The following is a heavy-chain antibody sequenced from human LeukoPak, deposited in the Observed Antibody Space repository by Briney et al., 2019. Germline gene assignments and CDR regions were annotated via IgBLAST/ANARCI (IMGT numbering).Heavy chain of an antibody. CDR1: GGSISSSSYY. J-gene: IGHJ4*02. V-gene: IGHV4-39*01. Sequence: NPSETLCLTCTVSGGSISSSSYYWGWIRQPPGKGLEWIGSIYYSGSTYYNPSLKSRVTISVDTSKNQLSLKLSSVTAADTAVYYCARLDLIAAAAIYWGQGTLVTVSS. D-gene: IGHD6-13*01. CDR3: ARLDLIAAAAIY. CDR2: IYYSGST.